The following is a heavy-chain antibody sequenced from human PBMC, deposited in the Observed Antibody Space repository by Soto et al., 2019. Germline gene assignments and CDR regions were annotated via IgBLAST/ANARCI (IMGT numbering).Heavy chain of an antibody. CDR1: GGSISSSSYY. J-gene: IGHJ4*02. CDR2: IYYSGST. Sequence: PSETLSLTCTVSGGSISSSSYYWGWIRQPPWKGLEWIGSIYYSGSTYYNPSPKSRVTISVDTSKNQFSLKLSSVTAADTAVYYCARSYCSSTSCHPTDYWGQGTLVTVSS. D-gene: IGHD2-2*01. CDR3: ARSYCSSTSCHPTDY. V-gene: IGHV4-39*01.